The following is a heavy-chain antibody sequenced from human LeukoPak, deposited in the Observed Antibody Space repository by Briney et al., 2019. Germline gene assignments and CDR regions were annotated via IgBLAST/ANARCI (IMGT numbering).Heavy chain of an antibody. CDR3: ARDRFPTRGPLDY. CDR2: INPSGGST. CDR1: GYTFTSYY. D-gene: IGHD5-24*01. Sequence: GASVKVSCKASGYTFTSYYMHWVRQAPGHGLEWRGIINPSGGSTSYAQKFQGRVTMTRDTSTSTVYMELSSLRSEDTAVYYCARDRFPTRGPLDYWGQGTLVTVSS. J-gene: IGHJ4*02. V-gene: IGHV1-46*01.